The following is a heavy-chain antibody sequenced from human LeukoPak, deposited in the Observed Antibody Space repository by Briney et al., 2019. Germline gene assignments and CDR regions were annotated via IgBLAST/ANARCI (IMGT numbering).Heavy chain of an antibody. CDR2: ISSSSSYI. V-gene: IGHV3-21*01. CDR1: GFTFSSYS. J-gene: IGHJ4*02. Sequence: GGSLRLSCAASGFTFSSYSMNWVRQAPGKGLEWVSSISSSSSYIYYADSVKGRFTISRDNAKNSPYLQMNSLRAEDTAVYYCARDARGLAARPFYFDYWGQGTLVTVSS. D-gene: IGHD6-6*01. CDR3: ARDARGLAARPFYFDY.